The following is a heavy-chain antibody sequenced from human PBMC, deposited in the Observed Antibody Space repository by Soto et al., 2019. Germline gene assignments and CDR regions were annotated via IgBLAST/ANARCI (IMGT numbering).Heavy chain of an antibody. V-gene: IGHV4-31*03. Sequence: SETLSLTCSVSGGSVSSGRYYWSWVRQHPGKGLEWIGYIHHSGTTDYNPSLKSRALISMDTLQNHFSLKLSSVTAADTAVFYCARHIADSTEYNWFDPWGQGTLVTVSS. CDR3: ARHIADSTEYNWFDP. CDR2: IHHSGTT. J-gene: IGHJ5*02. CDR1: GGSVSSGRYY. D-gene: IGHD6-13*01.